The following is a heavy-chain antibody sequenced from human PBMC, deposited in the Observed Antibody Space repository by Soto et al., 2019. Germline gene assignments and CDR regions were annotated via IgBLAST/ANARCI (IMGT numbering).Heavy chain of an antibody. V-gene: IGHV1-2*02. CDR2: INPATGAA. CDR1: GYPVTAYY. D-gene: IGHD3-3*01. J-gene: IGHJ3*02. CDR3: ARGGGVGVAGSAAFDM. Sequence: QLHLVQSGAVVKKPGASVTVSCSASGYPVTAYYMHWVRQAPGRGLEWMGGINPATGAAKYTQTFQGSVTMTGDTSTSTVFMELGGPTSEDTAVFYWARGGGVGVAGSAAFDMWGQGTLVTVSS.